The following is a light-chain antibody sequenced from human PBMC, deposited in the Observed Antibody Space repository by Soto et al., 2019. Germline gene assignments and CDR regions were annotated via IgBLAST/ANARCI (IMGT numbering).Light chain of an antibody. CDR3: QQYNSFSGT. CDR1: QSISTW. J-gene: IGKJ1*01. V-gene: IGKV1-5*01. Sequence: DIQMTQSPSTLSASVGDRVTITCRASQSISTWLAWYQQKPGKAPKLLIYDASSLDSGATSRLSGSGSGTEFTLTLSSLQPDDFATYYCQQYNSFSGTFGQGTKVEIK. CDR2: DAS.